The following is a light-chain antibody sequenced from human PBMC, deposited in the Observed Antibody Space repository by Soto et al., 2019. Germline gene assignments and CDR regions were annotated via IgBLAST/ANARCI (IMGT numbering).Light chain of an antibody. J-gene: IGLJ3*02. V-gene: IGLV1-40*01. CDR2: GNS. Sequence: QSVLTQPPSVSGAPGQRVTISCTGSSSNIGAGYDVHWYQQLPGTATKLLIYGNSNRPSGVPDRFSGSKSGTSASLAITGLQAEDEADYYCQSYDSSLSGWVFGGGTNLTVL. CDR1: SSNIGAGYD. CDR3: QSYDSSLSGWV.